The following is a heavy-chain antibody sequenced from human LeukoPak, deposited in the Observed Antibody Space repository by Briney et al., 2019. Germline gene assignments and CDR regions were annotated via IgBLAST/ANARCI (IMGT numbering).Heavy chain of an antibody. CDR2: IYYSGST. Sequence: SETLSLTCTVSTRSVSSGSYYWSWIRQPPGKGLEWIGYIYYSGSTNYNPSLKSRVTISVDTSKNQFSLKLSSVTAADTAVYYCARVGNWFDPWAQGTLVTVSS. J-gene: IGHJ5*02. D-gene: IGHD3-16*01. V-gene: IGHV4-61*01. CDR3: ARVGNWFDP. CDR1: TRSVSSGSYY.